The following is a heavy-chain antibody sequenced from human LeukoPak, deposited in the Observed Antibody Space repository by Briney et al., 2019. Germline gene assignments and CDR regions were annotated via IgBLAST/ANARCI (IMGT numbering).Heavy chain of an antibody. J-gene: IGHJ3*02. CDR1: GFTFSSYA. V-gene: IGHV3-23*01. CDR2: ISGSGGST. Sequence: GGSLSLACAASGFTFSSYAMSWVRQAPGKGLEWVSAISGSGGSTYYADSVKGRFTISRDNSKNTLYLQMNSLRAEDTAVYYCAKDLSYYDSSGYFPIPDAVDIWGQGTMVTVSS. CDR3: AKDLSYYDSSGYFPIPDAVDI. D-gene: IGHD3-22*01.